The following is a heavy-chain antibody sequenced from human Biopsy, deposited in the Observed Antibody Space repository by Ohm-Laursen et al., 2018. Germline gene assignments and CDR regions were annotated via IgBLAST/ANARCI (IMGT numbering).Heavy chain of an antibody. CDR2: ISGSGGNA. D-gene: IGHD2-2*02. J-gene: IGHJ4*02. V-gene: IGHV3-23*01. CDR1: GFTFSDYA. Sequence: GSLRLSCAASGFTFSDYAMNWVRQAPGKGLEWVSTISGSGGNAYYADSVRGRFTVSRDGSKGTLYLQMSSLSAEDTAFYYCAKGGYCTTSSCYMDLDYWGQGTLVTVSS. CDR3: AKGGYCTTSSCYMDLDY.